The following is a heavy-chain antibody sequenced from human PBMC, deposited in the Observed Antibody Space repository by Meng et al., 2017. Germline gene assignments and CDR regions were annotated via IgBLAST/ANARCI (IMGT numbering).Heavy chain of an antibody. CDR2: ISSSSSYI. CDR3: ASGSQWLFPY. V-gene: IGHV3-21*01. D-gene: IGHD6-19*01. Sequence: EVQLVGSGGGLVKAGGSLRLSCAASGFTFSSYSMNWVRQAPGKGLEWVSSISSSSSYIYYADSVKGRFTISRDNAKNSLYLQMNSLRAEDTAVYYCASGSQWLFPYWGQGTLVTVSS. J-gene: IGHJ4*02. CDR1: GFTFSSYS.